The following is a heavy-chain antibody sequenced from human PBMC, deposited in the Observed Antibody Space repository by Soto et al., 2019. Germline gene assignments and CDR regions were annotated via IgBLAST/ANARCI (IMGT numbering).Heavy chain of an antibody. J-gene: IGHJ6*02. CDR3: AKDTATAITSYYFYGMDV. CDR1: GFIVSTYG. CDR2: ISYDGRNK. V-gene: IGHV3-30*18. Sequence: QVQLVESGGGVVQPGRSLRVSCEASGFIVSTYGMHWVRQAPGKGLEWVAVISYDGRNKYYADSVRGRFTISRDNSKNTLHLQMNSLRGEDTAVYYCAKDTATAITSYYFYGMDVWGQGTTVTVSS. D-gene: IGHD5-12*01.